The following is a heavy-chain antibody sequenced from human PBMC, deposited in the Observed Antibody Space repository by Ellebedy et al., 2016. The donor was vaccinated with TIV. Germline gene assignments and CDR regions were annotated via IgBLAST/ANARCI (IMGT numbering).Heavy chain of an antibody. D-gene: IGHD5-24*01. J-gene: IGHJ3*02. CDR1: GFTFSYYW. V-gene: IGHV3-7*03. CDR3: AKVSIYGYNYGALDI. Sequence: GESLKISCTASGFTFSYYWMSWVRQAPGKGLEWVANIKQHGSEKDYVDSVKGRFTISRDDAKNSLYLQMNSLRPEDTALYYCAKVSIYGYNYGALDIWGQGTMVTVSS. CDR2: IKQHGSEK.